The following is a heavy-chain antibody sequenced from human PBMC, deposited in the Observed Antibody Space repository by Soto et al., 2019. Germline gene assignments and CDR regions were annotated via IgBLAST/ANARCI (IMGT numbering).Heavy chain of an antibody. J-gene: IGHJ3*02. V-gene: IGHV3-33*01. CDR1: GFTYGHFG. D-gene: IGHD3-10*01. CDR2: IWHDGSKK. Sequence: QVQLVESGGGVVQPGRSLRLSCETSGFTYGHFGRHWARQAPGKGLEWVAVIWHDGSKKLYADSVKGRFTISRDDSKKTLDLQMNSLRVEDTAVYYCARDAYGTAGQGGAFDIWGQGTVVIVSS. CDR3: ARDAYGTAGQGGAFDI.